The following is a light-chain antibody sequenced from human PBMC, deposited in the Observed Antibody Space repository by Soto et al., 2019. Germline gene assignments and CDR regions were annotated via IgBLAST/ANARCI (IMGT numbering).Light chain of an antibody. J-gene: IGLJ2*01. CDR1: SSNIGSNY. Sequence: QPVLTQPPSASGTPGQRVTISCSGSSSNIGSNYVYWYQQLPRTAPKLLLYRDNQRPSGVPDRFSDSKSGTSASLAISGLRSDDVADYYCAAWDDTLSGVVFGGGTKLTVL. CDR2: RDN. V-gene: IGLV1-47*01. CDR3: AAWDDTLSGVV.